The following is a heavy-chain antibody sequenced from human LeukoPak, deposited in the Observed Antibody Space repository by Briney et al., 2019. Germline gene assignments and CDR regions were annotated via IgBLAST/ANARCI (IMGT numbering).Heavy chain of an antibody. V-gene: IGHV3-15*01. CDR2: IKSKTDGGTT. Sequence: PGGSLRLSCAASGFTFSNAWMSWVRQAPGKGLEWVGRIKSKTDGGTTDYAAPVKGRFTISRDDSKNTLYLQMNSLKTEDTAVYYCTTDGPGYGGRGAFHYWGQGTLVTVSS. CDR3: TTDGPGYGGRGAFHY. D-gene: IGHD3-16*01. CDR1: GFTFSNAW. J-gene: IGHJ4*02.